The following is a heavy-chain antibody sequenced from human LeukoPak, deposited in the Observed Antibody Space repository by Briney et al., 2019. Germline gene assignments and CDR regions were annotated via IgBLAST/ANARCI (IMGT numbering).Heavy chain of an antibody. D-gene: IGHD2-15*01. CDR1: GGSFSGYY. Sequence: SETLSLTCAVYGGSFSGYYWSWIRQPPGKGLEWIGEINHSGSTNYNPSLKSRVTISVDTSKNQFSLKLSSVTAADTAVYYCARRPTTYCSGGSCYGYYFDYWGQGTLVTVSS. CDR2: INHSGST. J-gene: IGHJ4*02. CDR3: ARRPTTYCSGGSCYGYYFDY. V-gene: IGHV4-34*01.